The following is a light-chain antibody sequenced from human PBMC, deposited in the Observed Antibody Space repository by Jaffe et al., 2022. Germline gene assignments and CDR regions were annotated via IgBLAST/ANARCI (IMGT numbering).Light chain of an antibody. V-gene: IGKV1-27*01. Sequence: DIQMTQSPSSLSASVGDRVTITCRASQGISNFLAWYQQKPGKVPKLLIDAASTLQSGVPPRFSGSGSGTDFTLTISSLQPEDVATYYCQKYNTAPWTFGQGTKVEI. CDR1: QGISNF. CDR2: AAS. CDR3: QKYNTAPWT. J-gene: IGKJ1*01.